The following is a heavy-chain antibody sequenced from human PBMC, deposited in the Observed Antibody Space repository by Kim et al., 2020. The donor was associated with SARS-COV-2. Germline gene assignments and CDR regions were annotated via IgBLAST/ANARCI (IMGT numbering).Heavy chain of an antibody. J-gene: IGHJ1*01. CDR2: MNPNSGNT. V-gene: IGHV1-8*01. D-gene: IGHD3-10*01. CDR3: ARGLLLWFGELLSPSPH. Sequence: ASVKVSCKASGYTFTSYDINWVRQATGQGLEWMGWMNPNSGNTGYAQKFQGRVTMTRNTSISTAYMELSSLRSEDTAVYYCARGLLLWFGELLSPSPHWGQGTLVTVSS. CDR1: GYTFTSYD.